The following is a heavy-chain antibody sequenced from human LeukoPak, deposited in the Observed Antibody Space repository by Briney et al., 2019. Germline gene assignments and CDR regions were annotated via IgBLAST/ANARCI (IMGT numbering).Heavy chain of an antibody. D-gene: IGHD6-13*01. CDR3: AKGDSSSWGVFDY. CDR1: GFTFSSYA. Sequence: PGGSLRLSCAASGFTFSSYAMSWVRQAPGKGLEWVSTISGGGGSTSYADSVRGRFTISRDNSKNTLYLQMNSLRAEDTAIYYCAKGDSSSWGVFDYWGQGTLVTVSS. J-gene: IGHJ4*02. V-gene: IGHV3-23*01. CDR2: ISGGGGST.